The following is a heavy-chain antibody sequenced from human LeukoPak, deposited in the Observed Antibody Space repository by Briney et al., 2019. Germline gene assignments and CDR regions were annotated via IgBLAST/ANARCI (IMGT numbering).Heavy chain of an antibody. CDR3: ARDLYDSSGYYGAFDI. CDR1: GGSLSSGSYY. Sequence: SQTLSLTCTVSGGSLSSGSYYWSWIRQPAGKGLEWIGRIYTSGSTNYNPSLKSRVTISVDTSKNQFSLKLSSVTAADTAVYYCARDLYDSSGYYGAFDIWGQGTMVTVSS. CDR2: IYTSGST. V-gene: IGHV4-61*02. J-gene: IGHJ3*02. D-gene: IGHD3-22*01.